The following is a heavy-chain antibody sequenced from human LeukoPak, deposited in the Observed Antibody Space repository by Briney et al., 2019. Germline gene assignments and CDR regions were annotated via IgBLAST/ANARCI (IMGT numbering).Heavy chain of an antibody. D-gene: IGHD3-22*01. CDR2: ISGSGGST. CDR1: GFTFSSYA. Sequence: PGGSLRLSWAASGFTFSSYAMSWVRQAPGKGLEWVSAISGSGGSTYYADSVKGRVTISRDNSKNTLYLQMNSLRAEDTAVYYCAKGQVSYYYDSSGYSPFDYWGQGTLVTVSS. V-gene: IGHV3-23*01. CDR3: AKGQVSYYYDSSGYSPFDY. J-gene: IGHJ4*02.